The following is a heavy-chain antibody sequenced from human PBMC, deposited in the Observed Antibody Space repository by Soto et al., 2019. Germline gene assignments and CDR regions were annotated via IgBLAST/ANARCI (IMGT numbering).Heavy chain of an antibody. V-gene: IGHV3-9*01. D-gene: IGHD3-10*01. Sequence: GGSLRLSXAASGFTFDDYAMHWVRQAPGKGLEWVSGISWNSGSIGYADSVKGRFTISRDNAKNSLYLQMNSLRAEDTALYYCAKTKGVVTMLRGVHDAFDIWGQGTMVTVSS. CDR1: GFTFDDYA. CDR2: ISWNSGSI. J-gene: IGHJ3*02. CDR3: AKTKGVVTMLRGVHDAFDI.